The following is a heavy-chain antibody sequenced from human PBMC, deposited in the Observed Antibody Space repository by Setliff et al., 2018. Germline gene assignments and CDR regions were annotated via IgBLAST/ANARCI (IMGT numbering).Heavy chain of an antibody. Sequence: ETLSLTCTVSGASISSGTYYWAWIRQPPGKGLEWIGRIHYRGTTYSNASLASRLTISVDTAKNQFSLKRTSVTAADTAVYYCARTGTYRYFDYWGQGTRVTVSS. CDR1: GASISSGTYY. CDR2: IHYRGTT. V-gene: IGHV4-39*01. J-gene: IGHJ4*02. D-gene: IGHD1-1*01. CDR3: ARTGTYRYFDY.